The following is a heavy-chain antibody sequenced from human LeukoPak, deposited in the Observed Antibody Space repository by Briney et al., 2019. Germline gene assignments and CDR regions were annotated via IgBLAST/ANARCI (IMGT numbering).Heavy chain of an antibody. CDR3: AKIPFPYYYDSSGPY. D-gene: IGHD3-22*01. CDR1: GFTFSSYA. J-gene: IGHJ4*02. Sequence: AGGSLRLSCAASGFTFSSYAMHWVRQAPGKGLEWVAVISYDGSNKYYADSVKGRFTISRDNSKNTLYLQMNGLRAADTAVYYCAKIPFPYYYDSSGPYWGQGTLVTVSS. CDR2: ISYDGSNK. V-gene: IGHV3-30-3*02.